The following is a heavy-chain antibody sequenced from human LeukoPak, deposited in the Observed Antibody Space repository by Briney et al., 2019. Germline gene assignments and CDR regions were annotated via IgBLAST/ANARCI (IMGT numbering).Heavy chain of an antibody. V-gene: IGHV3-30-3*01. Sequence: GGSLRLSCAASGFTFSSYAMHWVRQAPGKGLEWVAVISYDGSNKYYADSVKDRFTISRDNSKNTLYLQMNSLRAEDTAVYYCARGPYDSSGYYVYWGQGTLVTVSS. CDR1: GFTFSSYA. CDR3: ARGPYDSSGYYVY. J-gene: IGHJ4*02. CDR2: ISYDGSNK. D-gene: IGHD3-22*01.